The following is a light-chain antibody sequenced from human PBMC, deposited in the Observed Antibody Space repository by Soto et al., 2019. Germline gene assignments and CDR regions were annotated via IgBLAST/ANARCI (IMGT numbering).Light chain of an antibody. V-gene: IGLV2-14*01. CDR3: SSYTSSSTLGV. J-gene: IGLJ1*01. Sequence: QSVLTQPASVSGSPGQSITISCTGTSSDVGGYNYVSWYQQHPGKAPKLMIYDVSNRPSGVSNRFSGSKSGNTASLTISGLQAEDEVDYYCSSYTSSSTLGVFGTGTKLTVL. CDR1: SSDVGGYNY. CDR2: DVS.